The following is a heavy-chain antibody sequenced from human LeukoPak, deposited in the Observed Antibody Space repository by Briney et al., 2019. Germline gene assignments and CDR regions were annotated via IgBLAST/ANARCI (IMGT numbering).Heavy chain of an antibody. Sequence: GGSLRLSCAASGFTFSDYYMSWIRQAPGKGLEWISSISSSSRYTNYADSVKGRFTISRDNAKNSVYLQMNSLRAEDTAVYYCARDPRYGGNSEGFDYWGQGTLVTVSS. CDR1: GFTFSDYY. CDR2: ISSSSRYT. CDR3: ARDPRYGGNSEGFDY. J-gene: IGHJ4*02. V-gene: IGHV3-11*05. D-gene: IGHD4-23*01.